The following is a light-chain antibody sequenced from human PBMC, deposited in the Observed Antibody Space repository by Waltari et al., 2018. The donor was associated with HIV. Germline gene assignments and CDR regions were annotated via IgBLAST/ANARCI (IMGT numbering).Light chain of an antibody. J-gene: IGLJ2*01. V-gene: IGLV1-40*01. CDR3: QSYDNVLTAVI. CDR2: GIT. CDR1: ISNLGANFD. Sequence: QSVLTQPPSVSGAPGQTVTVSCTGSISNLGANFDVHWYQHLPGTAPKLLSYGITNRPSGVPPRFSGSRSGSSASLAITGLQAEDEADYYCQSYDNVLTAVIFGGGTKVTVL.